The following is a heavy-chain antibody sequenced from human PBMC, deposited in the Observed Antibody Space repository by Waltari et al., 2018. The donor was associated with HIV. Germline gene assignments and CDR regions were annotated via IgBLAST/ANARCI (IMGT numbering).Heavy chain of an antibody. Sequence: QVQLVQSGAEVKKPGSSVKVSCKASGGAFSSYTINCVRKAPGQGLEWLGRIIPMSNTPNNAQKFQGRVTITADKSTSTAYMELTSLRSDDTAVYYCASARETMGVDFDSWGLGTLVTVSS. CDR3: ASARETMGVDFDS. J-gene: IGHJ4*02. CDR1: GGAFSSYT. D-gene: IGHD3-16*01. V-gene: IGHV1-69*08. CDR2: IIPMSNTP.